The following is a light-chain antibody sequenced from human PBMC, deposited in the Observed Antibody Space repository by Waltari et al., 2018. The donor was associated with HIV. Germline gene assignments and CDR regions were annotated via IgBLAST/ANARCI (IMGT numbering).Light chain of an antibody. CDR3: QQRTDPIT. CDR2: DAS. V-gene: IGKV3-11*01. Sequence: EIALTQSPATLSLSPGERATLSCRASQSVETYLAWYQQKPGQAPRLLIYDASNRATGIPARFSGSGSGTDFTLRISSLEPEDFAVYYCQQRTDPITFGQGTRLEIK. CDR1: QSVETY. J-gene: IGKJ5*01.